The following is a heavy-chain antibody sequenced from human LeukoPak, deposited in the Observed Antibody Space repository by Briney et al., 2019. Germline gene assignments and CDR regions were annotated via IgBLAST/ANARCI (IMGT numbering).Heavy chain of an antibody. CDR1: GYTFTGYY. J-gene: IGHJ4*02. D-gene: IGHD3-10*01. Sequence: ASVKVSCKASGYTFTGYYIHWVRQAPGQGLEWMGWINPNSGGTSCTQKFQGRVTMTRDTSISTAYMELSRLKSDDTAVYYCARQPGDYNYWGQGTLVTVSS. CDR3: ARQPGDYNY. CDR2: INPNSGGT. V-gene: IGHV1-2*02.